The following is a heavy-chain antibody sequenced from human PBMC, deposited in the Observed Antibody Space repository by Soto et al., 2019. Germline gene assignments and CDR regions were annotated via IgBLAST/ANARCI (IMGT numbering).Heavy chain of an antibody. CDR1: GFTFSSYA. V-gene: IGHV3-30-3*01. CDR3: ARDKGGDSSWYPNYYYYGMDV. D-gene: IGHD6-13*01. J-gene: IGHJ6*02. CDR2: ISYDGSNK. Sequence: GGSLRLSCAASGFTFSSYAMHWVRQAPGKGLEWVAVISYDGSNKYYADSVKGRFTISRDNSKNTLYLQMNSLRAEDTAVYYCARDKGGDSSWYPNYYYYGMDVWGQGTTVTVSS.